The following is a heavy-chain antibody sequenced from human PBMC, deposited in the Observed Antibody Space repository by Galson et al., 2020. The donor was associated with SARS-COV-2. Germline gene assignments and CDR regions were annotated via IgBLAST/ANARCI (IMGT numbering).Heavy chain of an antibody. CDR2: TYYRSKWFN. V-gene: IGHV6-1*01. CDR1: GDSVSSNSAA. CDR3: ARRGSSGSGAFFDI. Sequence: ASETLSLTCAISGDSVSSNSAAWTWIRQSPSRGLAWLGRTYYRSKWFNDYAVSVKSRITINTDTSKNQFSLQLNSVTPEDTAVYYCARRGSSGSGAFFDIWGQGTMVTVSS. J-gene: IGHJ3*02. D-gene: IGHD6-19*01.